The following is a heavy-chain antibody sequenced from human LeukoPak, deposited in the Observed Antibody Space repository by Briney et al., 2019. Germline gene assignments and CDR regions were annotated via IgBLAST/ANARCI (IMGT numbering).Heavy chain of an antibody. CDR3: ARHALGGYPDPFDY. CDR2: IYYSGST. CDR1: GGSISSYY. D-gene: IGHD3-16*01. J-gene: IGHJ4*02. Sequence: KASETLSLTCTVSGGSISSYYWSWNRQPPGKGLEWIGYIYYSGSTNYNPSLKSRVTISVDTSKNQFSLKLSSVTAADTAVYYCARHALGGYPDPFDYWGQGTLVTVSS. V-gene: IGHV4-59*08.